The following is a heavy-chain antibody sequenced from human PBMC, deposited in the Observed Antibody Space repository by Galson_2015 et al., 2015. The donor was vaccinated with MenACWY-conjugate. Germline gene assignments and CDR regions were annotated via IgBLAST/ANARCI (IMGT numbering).Heavy chain of an antibody. D-gene: IGHD3-3*01. J-gene: IGHJ4*02. Sequence: SLRLSCAASGFTFSSYVMHWVRQAPGKGLEWVAVISEDGNNKNYADSVKGRFTISRDNSKNTLYLQMNTLRAEDTAVYYCAREGNDYDFLSTYYYYFDYWGQGTLVTVSS. CDR3: AREGNDYDFLSTYYYYFDY. CDR1: GFTFSSYV. CDR2: ISEDGNNK. V-gene: IGHV3-30-3*01.